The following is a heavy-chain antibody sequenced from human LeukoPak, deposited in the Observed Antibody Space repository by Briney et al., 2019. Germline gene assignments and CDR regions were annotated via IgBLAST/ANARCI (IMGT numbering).Heavy chain of an antibody. CDR1: GGSFSGYY. J-gene: IGHJ5*02. D-gene: IGHD2-2*01. CDR3: ARTRGYCSSTSCRGGCFFP. Sequence: PSETLSLTCAVYGGSFSGYYWSWIRQPPGKGLEWIGEINHSGSTNYNPSLKSRVTISVDTSKNQFSLKLSSVTAADTPVYYCARTRGYCSSTSCRGGCFFPWGQGTLVTVSA. V-gene: IGHV4-34*01. CDR2: INHSGST.